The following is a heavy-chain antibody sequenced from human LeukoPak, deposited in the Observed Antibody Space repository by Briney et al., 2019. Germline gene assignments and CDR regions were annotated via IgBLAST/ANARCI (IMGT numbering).Heavy chain of an antibody. CDR3: ARGYSSSWYKSYYYYMDV. D-gene: IGHD6-13*01. CDR1: GGSISSYY. J-gene: IGHJ6*03. CDR2: IYYSGST. Sequence: SETLSLTCTVSGGSISSYYWSWIRQPPGKGLEWIGYIYYSGSTNYNPSLKSRVTISVDTSKNQFSLRLSSVTAADTAVYYCARGYSSSWYKSYYYYMDVWGKGTTVTVSS. V-gene: IGHV4-59*01.